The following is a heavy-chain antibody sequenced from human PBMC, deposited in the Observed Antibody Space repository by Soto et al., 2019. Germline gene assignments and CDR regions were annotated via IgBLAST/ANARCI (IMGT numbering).Heavy chain of an antibody. Sequence: LRLSCAASGFTFTSYAMGWVRQAPGKGLEWVSVISSGGSTYYADSVRGRFTISRDNSKDTLSLQMNSLRAEDTAVYYCAKRRGAGGHFDYWGQGALVTVSS. D-gene: IGHD2-15*01. CDR1: GFTFTSYA. CDR2: ISSGGST. CDR3: AKRRGAGGHFDY. V-gene: IGHV3-23*01. J-gene: IGHJ4*02.